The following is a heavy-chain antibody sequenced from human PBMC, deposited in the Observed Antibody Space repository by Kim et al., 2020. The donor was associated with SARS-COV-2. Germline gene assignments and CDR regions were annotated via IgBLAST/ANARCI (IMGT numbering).Heavy chain of an antibody. CDR1: GGSISSSNW. J-gene: IGHJ6*02. CDR2: IYHSGST. V-gene: IGHV4-4*02. D-gene: IGHD5-18*01. Sequence: SETLSLTCAVSGGSISSSNWWSWVRQPPGKGLEWIGEIYHSGSTNYNPSLKSRVTISVDKSKNQFSLKLSSVTAADTAVYYCASLDTAMASPVDGMDVWGQGTTVTVSS. CDR3: ASLDTAMASPVDGMDV.